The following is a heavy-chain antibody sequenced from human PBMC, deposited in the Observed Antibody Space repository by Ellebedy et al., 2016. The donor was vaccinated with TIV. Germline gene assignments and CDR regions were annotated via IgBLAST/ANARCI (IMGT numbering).Heavy chain of an antibody. CDR3: ARRGSYGDYAVQVNNWFDS. D-gene: IGHD4-17*01. CDR2: IYQDGSVQ. CDR1: GFSFRSYW. J-gene: IGHJ5*01. Sequence: PGGSLRLSCAATGFSFRSYWMSWVRQAPGKGLEWVANIYQDGSVQYYLDSVKGRFTISRDNAINSLFLQMNSLRAGDTAVYYCARRGSYGDYAVQVNNWFDSWGQGTLVTVSS. V-gene: IGHV3-7*01.